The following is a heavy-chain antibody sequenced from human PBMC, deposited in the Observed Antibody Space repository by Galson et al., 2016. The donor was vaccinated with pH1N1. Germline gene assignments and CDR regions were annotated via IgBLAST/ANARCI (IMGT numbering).Heavy chain of an antibody. CDR3: AKGTLPGYYDY. V-gene: IGHV1-18*01. CDR2: ISGCNGNT. J-gene: IGHJ4*02. CDR1: GYMFSTYG. Sequence: SVKVSCKASGYMFSTYGINWVRKAPGQGPEWMGRISGCNGNTIYAQKFQARISMTIDKSTSTVYMDLRSLRFDDTAVYYCAKGTLPGYYDYWGQGTLVTVSS. D-gene: IGHD3-22*01.